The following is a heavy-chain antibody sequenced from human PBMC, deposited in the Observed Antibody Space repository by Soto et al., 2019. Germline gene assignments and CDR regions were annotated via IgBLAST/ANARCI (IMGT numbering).Heavy chain of an antibody. CDR3: ARDLDWVLYDY. Sequence: GGSLRLSCAASGFTFSNYVMHWVRQAPGKGLVWVSRVSHDGCTTSYADSAKGRFTISRDNSKNTLYLQMNSLRDEDTAVYYCARDLDWVLYDYWGQGTPVTVSS. J-gene: IGHJ4*02. CDR2: VSHDGCTT. D-gene: IGHD3-3*01. V-gene: IGHV3-74*01. CDR1: GFTFSNYV.